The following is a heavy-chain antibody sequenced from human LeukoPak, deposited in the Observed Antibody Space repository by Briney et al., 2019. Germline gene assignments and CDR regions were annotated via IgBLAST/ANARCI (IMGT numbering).Heavy chain of an antibody. CDR2: IKSKTDGGTT. CDR3: TTRGGSFSIFDY. Sequence: GGSLRLSCAASGFTFSSYSMSWVRQAPGKGLEWVGRIKSKTDGGTTDYAAPVKGRFTISRDDSKNTLYLQMNSLKTEDTAVYYCTTRGGSFSIFDYWGQGTLVTVSS. D-gene: IGHD1-26*01. V-gene: IGHV3-15*01. CDR1: GFTFSSYS. J-gene: IGHJ4*02.